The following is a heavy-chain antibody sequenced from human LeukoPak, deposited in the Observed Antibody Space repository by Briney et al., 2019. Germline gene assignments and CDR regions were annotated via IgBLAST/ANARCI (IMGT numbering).Heavy chain of an antibody. CDR3: ATYCSSTSCLDY. CDR1: GYTFSSYG. J-gene: IGHJ4*02. D-gene: IGHD2-2*01. CDR2: IWYDGSNK. Sequence: GGSLRLSCAESGYTFSSYGMHWVRQAPGKGLEWVAVIWYDGSNKYYADSVKGRFTISRDNSKNTLYLQMNSLRAEDTAVYYCATYCSSTSCLDYWGQGTLVTVSS. V-gene: IGHV3-30*02.